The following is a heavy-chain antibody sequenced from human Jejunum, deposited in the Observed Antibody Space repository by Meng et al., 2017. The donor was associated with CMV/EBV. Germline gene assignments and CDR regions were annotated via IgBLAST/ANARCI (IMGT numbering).Heavy chain of an antibody. CDR3: ARHEVVGTAIFDY. Sequence: QVQLQESGPGLVKPSETLSLTCTVSGGSISNYYWSWIRQPAGKGLEYIGRIYSSGTTKYNPSLNSRVTMSVDTSKNQFSLKVRSVTAADTAVYLCARHEVVGTAIFDYWGQGTLVTRLL. CDR1: GGSISNYY. V-gene: IGHV4-4*07. J-gene: IGHJ4*02. CDR2: IYSSGTT. D-gene: IGHD6-19*01.